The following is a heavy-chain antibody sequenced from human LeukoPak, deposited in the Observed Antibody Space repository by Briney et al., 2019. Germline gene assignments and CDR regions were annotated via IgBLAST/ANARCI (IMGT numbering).Heavy chain of an antibody. Sequence: SETLSLTCTVSGGSITSGTYYWSWIRQRPGKGLEWIGYTHYSGSTYNNPSLKSRVTISVDTSKSQLSLKLRSVTAADTAVYYCARDGCSGTGCYGNWFDPWGQGTLITVSS. V-gene: IGHV4-31*03. CDR3: ARDGCSGTGCYGNWFDP. CDR2: THYSGST. D-gene: IGHD2-2*01. CDR1: GGSITSGTYY. J-gene: IGHJ5*02.